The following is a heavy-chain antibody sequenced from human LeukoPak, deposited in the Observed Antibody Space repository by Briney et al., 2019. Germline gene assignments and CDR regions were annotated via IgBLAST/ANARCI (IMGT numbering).Heavy chain of an antibody. CDR2: INPPGGST. CDR1: GYTFTTYY. CDR3: ALYSSTWY. J-gene: IGHJ4*02. D-gene: IGHD6-13*01. Sequence: ASVKVSCKASGYTFTTYYIHWVRQAPGQGLEWMGIINPPGGSTTYAQKFQGRVTMTRDTSTSTVFMELNSLRSEDTAVYYCALYSSTWYWGQGTLVTVSS. V-gene: IGHV1-46*01.